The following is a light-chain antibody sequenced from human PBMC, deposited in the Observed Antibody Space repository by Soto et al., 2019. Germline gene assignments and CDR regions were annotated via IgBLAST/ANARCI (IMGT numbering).Light chain of an antibody. CDR2: RNN. CDR1: SSNIGNYY. V-gene: IGLV1-47*01. CDR3: AAWDDSLSGVV. Sequence: VVTQPPSASGTPGQRVTISCSGSSSNIGNYYVYWYQQLPGTAPKLLIYRNNQRPSGVPDRFSGSKSGSSASLAISGLRSEDEADYYCAAWDDSLSGVVFGGGTKLTVL. J-gene: IGLJ2*01.